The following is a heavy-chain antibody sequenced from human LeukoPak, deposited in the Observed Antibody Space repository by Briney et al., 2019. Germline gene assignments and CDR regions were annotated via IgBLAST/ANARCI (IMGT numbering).Heavy chain of an antibody. J-gene: IGHJ3*02. D-gene: IGHD3-22*01. V-gene: IGHV1-2*02. CDR3: ARGNTMIGDDAFDI. CDR2: INPNSGGT. Sequence: GASVKVSCKASGYTFTGYYMHWVRQAPGQGLEWMGWINPNSGGTNYAQKFQGRGTITRDTSISTAYIELSRLRSDDTAVYYCARGNTMIGDDAFDIWGQGTMVTVSS. CDR1: GYTFTGYY.